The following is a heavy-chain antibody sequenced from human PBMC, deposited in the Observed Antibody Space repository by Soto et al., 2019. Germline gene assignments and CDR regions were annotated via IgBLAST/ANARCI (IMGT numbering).Heavy chain of an antibody. V-gene: IGHV1-69*06. CDR3: ARDCSGGSCYSGYYYYGMDV. Sequence: SVKVSCKASGGTFSSYAISWVRQAPGQGLEWMGGIIPIFGTANYAQKFQGRVTITADKSTSTAYMGLSSLRSEDTAVYYCARDCSGGSCYSGYYYYGMDVWGQGTTVTVSS. J-gene: IGHJ6*02. D-gene: IGHD2-15*01. CDR2: IIPIFGTA. CDR1: GGTFSSYA.